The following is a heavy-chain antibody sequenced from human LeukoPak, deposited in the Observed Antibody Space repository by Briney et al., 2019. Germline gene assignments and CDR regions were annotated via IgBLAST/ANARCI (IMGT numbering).Heavy chain of an antibody. D-gene: IGHD2-21*02. CDR3: TSHTGTGDAFRPFHI. V-gene: IGHV3-30-3*01. J-gene: IGHJ3*02. CDR1: GLTVRSNY. CDR2: ISYDGSNK. Sequence: TGGSLRLSCAASGLTVRSNYMTGVREAPGKGLEWVALISYDGSNKYYADSVKGRFTISRDNSKNSLYLQMNSLRAEDTAVYYCTSHTGTGDAFRPFHIWGQGTMVTVSS.